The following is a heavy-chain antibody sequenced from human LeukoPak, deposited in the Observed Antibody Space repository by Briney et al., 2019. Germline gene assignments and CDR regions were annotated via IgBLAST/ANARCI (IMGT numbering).Heavy chain of an antibody. V-gene: IGHV3-30-3*01. CDR2: ISYDESTK. J-gene: IGHJ4*02. D-gene: IGHD5-18*01. CDR3: ARDSTRGYSYGAAFEY. CDR1: GFTFSAYA. Sequence: GGSLRLSCAASGFTFSAYAMEWVRQAPGKGLEWVAVISYDESTKYYTDSVKGRFTISRDNSKNMLYLQMNSVRPEDTAVYYCARDSTRGYSYGAAFEYWGQGTLVTVSS.